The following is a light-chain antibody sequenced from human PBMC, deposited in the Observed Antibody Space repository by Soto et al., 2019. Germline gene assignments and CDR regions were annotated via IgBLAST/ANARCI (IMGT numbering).Light chain of an antibody. CDR3: QQYYTTPLT. J-gene: IGKJ4*01. CDR1: QSVLYSSNNKNY. V-gene: IGKV4-1*01. Sequence: DIVMTQSPDSLAVSLGERATINCKSSQSVLYSSNNKNYLAWYQKKPGQPPKLLIYWASTRESGVPDRFSGSGSGTDFPLTISSLQADDVAVYYCQQYYTTPLTFGGGTKVEIK. CDR2: WAS.